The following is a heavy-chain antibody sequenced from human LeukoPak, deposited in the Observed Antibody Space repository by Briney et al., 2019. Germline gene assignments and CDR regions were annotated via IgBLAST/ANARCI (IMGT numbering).Heavy chain of an antibody. V-gene: IGHV3-49*03. CDR1: GFTFGDYA. D-gene: IGHD1-1*01. J-gene: IGHJ4*02. CDR2: IRSKAYGETA. Sequence: QPGGSLRLFCTVSGFTFGDYAMSWIRQAPGKGLEWVGFIRSKAYGETADYAASVKGRFTISRDDSKAIAYLQMNSLKTEDTAVYHCTRDRGAYNLYDYWGQGTLVTVSS. CDR3: TRDRGAYNLYDY.